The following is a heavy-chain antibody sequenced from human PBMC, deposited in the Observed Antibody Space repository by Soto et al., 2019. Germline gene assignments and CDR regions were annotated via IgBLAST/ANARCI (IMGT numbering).Heavy chain of an antibody. CDR2: IYSTGTT. V-gene: IGHV3-53*01. Sequence: EVQLVESGGGLSQPGGSLKLSCAASGFTVGNNYMSWVRQAPGQGLEWVSLIYSTGTTKYADSVKGRFTVSRDNAKNTLYLQMNSQRAEDTAVYYCAKDGRGSGSHYNSFGYWGQGPLVTVSS. CDR3: AKDGRGSGSHYNSFGY. CDR1: GFTVGNNY. J-gene: IGHJ4*02. D-gene: IGHD3-10*01.